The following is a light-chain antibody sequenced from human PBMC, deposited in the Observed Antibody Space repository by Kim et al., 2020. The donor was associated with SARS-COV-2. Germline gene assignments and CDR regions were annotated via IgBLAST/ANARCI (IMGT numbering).Light chain of an antibody. Sequence: PITISCTETSSDVGGYRYVSWYQQHPGKAPRLMIYDVTNRPSGVSNRFSGSKSGNTASLTISGLQAEDEADYYCSSFTRTTTPLVFGTGTKVTVL. CDR2: DVT. V-gene: IGLV2-14*03. J-gene: IGLJ1*01. CDR1: SSDVGGYRY. CDR3: SSFTRTTTPLV.